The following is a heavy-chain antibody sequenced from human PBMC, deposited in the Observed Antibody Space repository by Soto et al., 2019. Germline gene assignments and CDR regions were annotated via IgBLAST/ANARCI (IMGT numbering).Heavy chain of an antibody. CDR1: VGSISSSSYY. CDR3: ARRRITIFGVVIEYYGMDV. CDR2: IYYSGST. V-gene: IGHV4-39*01. Sequence: SETLSLTCTVSVGSISSSSYYWGWIRQPPGKGLEWIGSIYYSGSTYYNPSLKSRVTISVDTSKNQFSLKLSSVTAADTAVYYCARRRITIFGVVIEYYGMDVWGQGTTVTVSS. J-gene: IGHJ6*02. D-gene: IGHD3-3*01.